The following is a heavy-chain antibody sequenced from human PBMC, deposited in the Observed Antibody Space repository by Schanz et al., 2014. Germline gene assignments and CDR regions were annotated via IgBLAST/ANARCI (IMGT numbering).Heavy chain of an antibody. D-gene: IGHD4-17*01. V-gene: IGHV1-18*01. CDR3: ARGYGDSPTDF. Sequence: VQLEQSGAEVKKPGSSVKVSCKASGGTFSTYTISWVRQAPGQGLEWMGWISAYTNNTNYAQKVQGRVTMTTDTSTGTAYMELSSLRSEDTAVYYCARGYGDSPTDFWGQGTLVTVSS. J-gene: IGHJ4*02. CDR1: GGTFSTYT. CDR2: ISAYTNNT.